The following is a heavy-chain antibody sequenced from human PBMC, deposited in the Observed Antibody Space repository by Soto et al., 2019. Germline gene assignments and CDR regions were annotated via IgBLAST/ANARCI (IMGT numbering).Heavy chain of an antibody. CDR1: GFTFSSYA. Sequence: GGSLRLSCAASGFTFSSYAMHWVRQAPGKGLEWVAVISYDGSNKYYADSVKGRFTISRDNSKNTLYLQMNSLRAEDTAVYYCAREGTQQLVTYYYYGMDVWGQGTTVTV. D-gene: IGHD6-6*01. CDR3: AREGTQQLVTYYYYGMDV. J-gene: IGHJ6*02. CDR2: ISYDGSNK. V-gene: IGHV3-30-3*01.